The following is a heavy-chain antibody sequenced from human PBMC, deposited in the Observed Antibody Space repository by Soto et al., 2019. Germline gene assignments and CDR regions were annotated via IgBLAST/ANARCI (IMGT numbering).Heavy chain of an antibody. V-gene: IGHV3-30*03. Sequence: GGSLRLSCAASGFTFSSYGMHWVRQAPGKGLEWVAVISYDGSNKYYADSVKGRFTISRDNSKNTLYLQVNSLRVDDTAVYYCARGHSHALDYWGQGTLVTVSS. CDR1: GFTFSSYG. D-gene: IGHD5-18*01. CDR2: ISYDGSNK. CDR3: ARGHSHALDY. J-gene: IGHJ4*02.